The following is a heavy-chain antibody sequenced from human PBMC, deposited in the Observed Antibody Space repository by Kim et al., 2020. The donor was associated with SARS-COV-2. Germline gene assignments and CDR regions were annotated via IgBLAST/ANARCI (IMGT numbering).Heavy chain of an antibody. D-gene: IGHD3-22*01. V-gene: IGHV3-23*01. CDR2: ISASGGDT. J-gene: IGHJ4*02. CDR1: GFTFTSYA. Sequence: GGSLRLSCAVSGFTFTSYAMTWVRQAPGMGLEWVSSISASGGDTYYADSVQGRFTISRDISKNTVYLQMNDLRAEDTAVYYCAKDLLSHHFDSSGYYVFESWGQGTLVTVSS. CDR3: AKDLLSHHFDSSGYYVFES.